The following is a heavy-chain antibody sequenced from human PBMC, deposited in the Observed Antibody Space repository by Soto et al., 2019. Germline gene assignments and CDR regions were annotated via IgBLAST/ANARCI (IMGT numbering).Heavy chain of an antibody. Sequence: SQTLSHIHPVVGFSILCSRYHWGWIRQPPGKGLEWIGSIYYSGSTYYNPSLKSRVTISVDTSKNQFSLKLSSVTAADTAVYYCARRYDFWSGDMDVWGQGTTVS. CDR2: IYYSGST. CDR3: ARRYDFWSGDMDV. D-gene: IGHD3-3*01. V-gene: IGHV4-39*01. CDR1: GFSILCSRYH. J-gene: IGHJ6*02.